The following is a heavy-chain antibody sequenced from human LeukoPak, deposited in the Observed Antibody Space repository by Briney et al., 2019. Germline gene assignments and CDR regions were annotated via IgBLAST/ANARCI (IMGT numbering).Heavy chain of an antibody. V-gene: IGHV4-59*01. CDR2: IYYSGST. D-gene: IGHD3-10*01. CDR1: GGSISSNY. J-gene: IGHJ4*02. Sequence: SETLSLTCTVSGGSISSNYWSWIRQPPGKGLEWIGYIYYSGSTNYNPSLKRRVTISVDTSKNQFSLKLSSVTAADTAVYYCARGGGPRPFDCWGQGTLVTVSS. CDR3: ARGGGPRPFDC.